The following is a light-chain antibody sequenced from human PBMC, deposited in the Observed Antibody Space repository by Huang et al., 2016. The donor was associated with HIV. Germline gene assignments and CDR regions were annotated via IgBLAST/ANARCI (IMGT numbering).Light chain of an antibody. CDR1: QSLSSLY. CDR2: GAS. J-gene: IGKJ4*01. V-gene: IGKV3-20*01. Sequence: EIVLTQSPGTLSLSPGERATLSCRASQSLSSLYLAWFQQRPGQAPRLLIYGASSRATGIPDRFSGSGSGTDFTLTISRLEPEDFAVYYCQQYNSSPLTFGGGNKVEIK. CDR3: QQYNSSPLT.